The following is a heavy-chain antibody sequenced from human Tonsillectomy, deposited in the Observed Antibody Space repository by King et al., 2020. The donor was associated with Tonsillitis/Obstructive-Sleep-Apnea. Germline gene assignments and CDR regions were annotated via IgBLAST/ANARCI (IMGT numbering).Heavy chain of an antibody. CDR2: IYYSGST. Sequence: QLQESGPGLVKPSETLSLTCTVSGGSISSSSYYWGWIRQPPGKGLEWIGSIYYSGSTYYNPSLKSRVTISVDTSKNQFSLKLSSVTAADTAVYYCARSGEESGSYFRPFDYWGQGTLVTVSS. CDR3: ARSGEESGSYFRPFDY. D-gene: IGHD1-26*01. V-gene: IGHV4-39*01. CDR1: GGSISSSSYY. J-gene: IGHJ4*02.